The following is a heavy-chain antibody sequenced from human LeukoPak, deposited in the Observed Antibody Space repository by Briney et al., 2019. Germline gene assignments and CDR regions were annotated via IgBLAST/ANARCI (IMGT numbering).Heavy chain of an antibody. J-gene: IGHJ3*02. V-gene: IGHV3-23*01. CDR1: GFTFSSYA. CDR2: ISGSGGST. Sequence: GGSLRRSCAASGFTFSSYAMSWVRQAPGKGLEGVSAISGSGGSTYYADSVKGRFTISRDNSKNTLYLQMNSLRAEDTAVYYCANREWLFPNDAFEIWGQGTMVTVSS. CDR3: ANREWLFPNDAFEI. D-gene: IGHD3-3*01.